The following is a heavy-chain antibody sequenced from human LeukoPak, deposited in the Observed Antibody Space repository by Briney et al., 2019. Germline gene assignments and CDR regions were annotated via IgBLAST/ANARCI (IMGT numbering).Heavy chain of an antibody. D-gene: IGHD6-13*01. CDR1: DDSITMYY. J-gene: IGHJ4*02. CDR2: VDHTGST. CDR3: ARDAFTAGEKNKYFDY. V-gene: IGHV4-59*12. Sequence: SETLSLTCSVSDDSITMYYWTWIRQPPGKGLEWIGYVDHTGSTNFNPSLNGRVSISRDTTKNLFSLKLSSVTAADTAVYYCARDAFTAGEKNKYFDYWGQGTLVTVSS.